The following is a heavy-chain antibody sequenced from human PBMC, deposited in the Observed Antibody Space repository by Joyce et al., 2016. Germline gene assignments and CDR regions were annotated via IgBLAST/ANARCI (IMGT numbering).Heavy chain of an antibody. J-gene: IGHJ4*02. Sequence: EVQLVESGGGLVQPGGSLRLSCVASGFTFSSYWINWVRQARGKGLEWVAGLKQDGSEKYYVDSVKGRFTISRDNAKNSLYLQMNSLRAEDTAVYYCARDVRYGYFDYWGQGTLVTVSS. D-gene: IGHD2-15*01. CDR2: LKQDGSEK. V-gene: IGHV3-7*01. CDR3: ARDVRYGYFDY. CDR1: GFTFSSYW.